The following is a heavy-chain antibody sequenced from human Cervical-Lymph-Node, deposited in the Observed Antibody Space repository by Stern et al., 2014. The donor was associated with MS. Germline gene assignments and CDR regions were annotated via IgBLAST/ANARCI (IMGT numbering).Heavy chain of an antibody. CDR2: AYYTGPT. V-gene: IGHV4-59*11. J-gene: IGHJ4*02. CDR3: ARDEGGSYDH. CDR1: GGSITSHY. D-gene: IGHD1-26*01. Sequence: QVQLQESGPGLVKPAETLSLTCTISGGSITSHYWSWIRQPPGKGLDYIGYAYYTGPTNYNPSLNGRVAISVDTSKNQFFLKLSSVTAADTAVYFCARDEGGSYDHWGQGTLVTVSS.